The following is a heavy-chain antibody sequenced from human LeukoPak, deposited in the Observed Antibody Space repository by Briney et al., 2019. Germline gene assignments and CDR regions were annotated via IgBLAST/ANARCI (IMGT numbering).Heavy chain of an antibody. Sequence: SETLSLTCSVSADSISNYYWSWIRQPAGKGLEWIGRIYASGTTIYNPSLKSRVTMSVDTSKNHFSLNLSYVTAAGTGMYYCARRMGDWGQGTLVTVSS. J-gene: IGHJ4*02. CDR3: ARRMGD. CDR2: IYASGTT. D-gene: IGHD2-15*01. V-gene: IGHV4-4*07. CDR1: ADSISNYY.